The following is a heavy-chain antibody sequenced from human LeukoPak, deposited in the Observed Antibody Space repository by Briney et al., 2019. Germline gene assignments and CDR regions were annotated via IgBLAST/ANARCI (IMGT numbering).Heavy chain of an antibody. V-gene: IGHV5-51*01. J-gene: IGHJ3*01. D-gene: IGHD3-10*01. CDR2: IYPADSDT. CDR3: ARTGYHYGSGSHYAFDV. CDR1: GYTFSNQW. Sequence: GESLEISCEASGYTFSNQWIGWVRQMPGKGLECMGIIYPADSDTRYSPSFEGQVSISVDKSITTAYLQWSSLKASDTAIYYCARTGYHYGSGSHYAFDVWGQGTVVTVS.